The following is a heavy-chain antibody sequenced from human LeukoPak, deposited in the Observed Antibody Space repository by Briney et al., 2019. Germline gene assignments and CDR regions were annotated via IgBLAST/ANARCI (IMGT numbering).Heavy chain of an antibody. J-gene: IGHJ3*02. Sequence: SETLSLTCTPSGGSVTSSSFYWAWIRQPPGKGLECIGTINYSGITYYNSPLKSRISISVATSKTQVSLKLNSVTAADTAVYFCAKSGPAAGRPDAFVIWGQGTMVTVSS. D-gene: IGHD2-2*01. V-gene: IGHV4-39*07. CDR3: AKSGPAAGRPDAFVI. CDR1: GGSVTSSSFY. CDR2: INYSGIT.